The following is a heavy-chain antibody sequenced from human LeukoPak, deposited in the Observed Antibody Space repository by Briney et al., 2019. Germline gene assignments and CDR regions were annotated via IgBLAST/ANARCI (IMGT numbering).Heavy chain of an antibody. CDR1: GYSISSGYY. Sequence: SETLSLTCTVSGYSISSGYYWGWIRPPPGKGLEWIGSIYHSGSTYYNPSLKSRVTISVDTSKNQFSLKLSSVTAADTAVYYCARYSYYDSSGHHWGQGTLVTVSS. CDR3: ARYSYYDSSGHH. CDR2: IYHSGST. V-gene: IGHV4-38-2*02. J-gene: IGHJ4*02. D-gene: IGHD3-22*01.